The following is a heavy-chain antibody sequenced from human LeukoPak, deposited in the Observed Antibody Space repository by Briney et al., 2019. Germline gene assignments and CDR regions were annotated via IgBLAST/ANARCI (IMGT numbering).Heavy chain of an antibody. CDR3: AKDPIAAAGTVAGGYYYYYMDV. J-gene: IGHJ6*03. Sequence: GGSLRLSCAASGFTFSSYSMNWVRQAPGEGLEWVSYISSLSGTIYYADSVKGRFTISRDNSKNTLYLQMNSLRAEDTAVYYCAKDPIAAAGTVAGGYYYYYMDVWGKGTTVTVSS. CDR2: ISSLSGTI. CDR1: GFTFSSYS. D-gene: IGHD6-13*01. V-gene: IGHV3-48*01.